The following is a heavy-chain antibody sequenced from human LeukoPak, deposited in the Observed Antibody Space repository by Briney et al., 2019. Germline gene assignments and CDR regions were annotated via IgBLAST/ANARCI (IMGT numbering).Heavy chain of an antibody. CDR2: IYYSGST. D-gene: IGHD5-18*01. V-gene: IGHV4-39*01. CDR3: ARQLGYGYSVDY. J-gene: IGHJ4*02. CDR1: GGSISSSSYY. Sequence: KPSETLSLTCTVSGGSISSSSYYWGWIRQPPGKGLEWIGSIYYSGSTYYNPSLKSRVTISVDTSKNQFSLKLSSMTAADTAVYYCARQLGYGYSVDYWGQGTLVTVSS.